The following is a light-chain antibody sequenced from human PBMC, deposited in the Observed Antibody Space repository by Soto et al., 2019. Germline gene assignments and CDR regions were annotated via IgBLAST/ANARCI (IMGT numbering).Light chain of an antibody. CDR3: QHYDSSSPT. Sequence: DIQMTQSPSTLSESVGDGVTITCRASQNISVWLAWYQQRPGKAPKFLIYDASNLETGVSSKFSSSGSGTEFTRTIRSLQPDDFATYYCQHYDSSSPTFDQETKLQIK. CDR2: DAS. V-gene: IGKV1-5*01. J-gene: IGKJ2*01. CDR1: QNISVW.